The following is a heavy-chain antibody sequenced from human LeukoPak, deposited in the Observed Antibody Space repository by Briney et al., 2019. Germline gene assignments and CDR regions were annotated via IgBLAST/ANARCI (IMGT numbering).Heavy chain of an antibody. CDR2: ISSSSSTI. V-gene: IGHV3-48*01. D-gene: IGHD6-13*01. J-gene: IGHJ4*02. CDR3: ARDSPYSSSWYYFDY. Sequence: PGGSLRLSCATSGFTFSSYSMNWVRQAPGKGLEWVSYISSSSSTIYYADSVKGRFTISRDNAKNSLYLQMNSLRAEDTAVYYCARDSPYSSSWYYFDYWGQGTLVTVSS. CDR1: GFTFSSYS.